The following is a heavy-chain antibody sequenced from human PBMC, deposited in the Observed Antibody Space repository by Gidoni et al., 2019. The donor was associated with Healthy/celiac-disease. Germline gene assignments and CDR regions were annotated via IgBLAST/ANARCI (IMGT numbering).Heavy chain of an antibody. CDR2: ISSSSSYI. CDR3: ARDDIVVVVAATPERWFDP. D-gene: IGHD2-15*01. Sequence: EVQLVESGGGLVKPGGSLRLSCAASGFTFSSYSMNWVRQAPGQCMGWVSSISSSSSYIYYADSVKGRFTISRDNAKNALYLQMNSLRAEDTAVYYCARDDIVVVVAATPERWFDPWGQGTLVTVSS. CDR1: GFTFSSYS. J-gene: IGHJ5*02. V-gene: IGHV3-21*01.